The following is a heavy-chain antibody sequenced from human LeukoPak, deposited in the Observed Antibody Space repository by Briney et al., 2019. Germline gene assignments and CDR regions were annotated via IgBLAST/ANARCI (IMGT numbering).Heavy chain of an antibody. Sequence: KPSETLSLTCAVYGGSFSGYYWSWIRQPPGKGLEWIGEINHSGSTNYNPSLKSRVTISVDTSKNQFSLKLSSVTAADTAVYYCARVLRGYSGYDYQKAFDYWGQGTLVTVSS. J-gene: IGHJ4*02. V-gene: IGHV4-34*01. CDR1: GGSFSGYY. CDR2: INHSGST. CDR3: ARVLRGYSGYDYQKAFDY. D-gene: IGHD5-12*01.